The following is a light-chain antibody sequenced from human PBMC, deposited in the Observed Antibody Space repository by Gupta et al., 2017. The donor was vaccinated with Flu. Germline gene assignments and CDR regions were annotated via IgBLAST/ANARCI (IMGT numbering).Light chain of an antibody. J-gene: IGKJ1*01. CDR2: EAS. V-gene: IGKV1-5*03. Sequence: GDRVTITGRASQNINNWLAWYQQRPGKVPNILIYEASSLESGVPSRFSGSASGTEFTLTINSLQPDDFATYYCQQYDSYPWTFGQGTKVEV. CDR3: QQYDSYPWT. CDR1: QNINNW.